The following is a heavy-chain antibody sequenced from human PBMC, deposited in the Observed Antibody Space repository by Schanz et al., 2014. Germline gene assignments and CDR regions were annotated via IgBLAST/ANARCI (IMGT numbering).Heavy chain of an antibody. CDR3: AREEGWGIAAAGPKHYYYGMDV. Sequence: EGQLLESGGGLIQPGGSLRLSCAASGFDFNSYSMNWVRQVPGKGLEWLSYIATSSSTRHYADSVKGRVTISRDNAKNSLYLQMNSLRAEDTAVYYCAREEGWGIAAAGPKHYYYGMDVWGQGTTVTVSS. D-gene: IGHD6-13*01. CDR1: GFDFNSYS. J-gene: IGHJ6*02. V-gene: IGHV3-48*01. CDR2: IATSSSTR.